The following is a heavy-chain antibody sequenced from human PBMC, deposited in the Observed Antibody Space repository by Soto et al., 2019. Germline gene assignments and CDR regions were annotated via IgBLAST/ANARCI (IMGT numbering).Heavy chain of an antibody. CDR2: ISYSGST. CDR1: GGSISSYY. CDR3: ARATPVFYYSSSWSLDY. J-gene: IGHJ4*02. Sequence: PSETLSLTCTVSGGSISSYYWSWIRQPPGRGLEWIGYISYSGSTNYNPSLKSRVTISVDTPKNQFSLKLSSVTAADTAVYYCARATPVFYYSSSWSLDYWGQGTLVTVSS. V-gene: IGHV4-59*01. D-gene: IGHD6-13*01.